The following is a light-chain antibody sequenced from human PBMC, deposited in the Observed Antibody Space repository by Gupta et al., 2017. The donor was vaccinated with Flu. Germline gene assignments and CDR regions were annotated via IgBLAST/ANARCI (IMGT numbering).Light chain of an antibody. CDR1: QSISSY. Sequence: DIQMTQSPSSLSASVGDRVTITCRASQSISSYLSWYQQKPGKPPKLLIYAASSLQSGVPSRFSGSGSGTDFALTISRLQPEDFVTYYCQQSDNTPWTFGQGTKVEV. V-gene: IGKV1-39*01. J-gene: IGKJ1*01. CDR2: AAS. CDR3: QQSDNTPWT.